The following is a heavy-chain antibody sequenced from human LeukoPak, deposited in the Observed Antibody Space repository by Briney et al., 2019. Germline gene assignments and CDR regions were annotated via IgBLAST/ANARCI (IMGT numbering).Heavy chain of an antibody. J-gene: IGHJ4*02. D-gene: IGHD3-22*01. CDR2: IYTSGST. Sequence: SETLSLTCSGSGASISSGSYYWSWIRQPAGKGLECIGRIYTSGSTTYNPPLKSRVTISVDTSKNQFSLKLSSVSAADTAVYYCARDNYYETSGYFDYWGQGTLMTVSS. CDR3: ARDNYYETSGYFDY. V-gene: IGHV4-61*02. CDR1: GASISSGSYY.